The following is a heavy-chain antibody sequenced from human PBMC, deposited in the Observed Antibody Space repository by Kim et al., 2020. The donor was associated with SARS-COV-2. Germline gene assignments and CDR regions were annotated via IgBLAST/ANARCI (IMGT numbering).Heavy chain of an antibody. CDR2: ISGDGGST. Sequence: GGSLRLSCAASGFTFDEYAMYWVRQVPGKGLEWVSVISGDGGSTYYADSVKGRFTISRDNRKNSLYLQMNSLRTEDTALYYCAAPDYGSSGYDGMDVWGQGTTVTVSS. CDR1: GFTFDEYA. D-gene: IGHD3-22*01. V-gene: IGHV3-43*02. CDR3: AAPDYGSSGYDGMDV. J-gene: IGHJ6*02.